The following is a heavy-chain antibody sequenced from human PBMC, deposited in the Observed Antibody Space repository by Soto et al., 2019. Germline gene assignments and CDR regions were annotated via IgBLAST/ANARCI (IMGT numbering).Heavy chain of an antibody. V-gene: IGHV4-59*01. CDR1: KSAIRGYH. Sequence: PSGRLPHTFAVCKSAIRGYHRGWNQQPPGKGLEWIGYIYYSGSTNYNPSLKSRVTISVDTSKNQFSLKLSSVTAADTAVYYCARDLTTLALGMDVWGQGTTVTVS. CDR3: ARDLTTLALGMDV. CDR2: IYYSGST. J-gene: IGHJ6*02. D-gene: IGHD4-4*01.